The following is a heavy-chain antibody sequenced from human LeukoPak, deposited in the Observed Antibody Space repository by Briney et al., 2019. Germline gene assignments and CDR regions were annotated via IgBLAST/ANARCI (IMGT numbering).Heavy chain of an antibody. J-gene: IGHJ4*02. D-gene: IGHD6-13*01. CDR2: ISGSGGST. CDR3: AIHSSSWYEGYFDY. CDR1: GSTFNSYA. V-gene: IGHV3-23*01. Sequence: PRPPLRIPCAAPGSTFNSYAMSWVRQAPGKGLERVPAISGSGGSTSSADSVRGRFTISRDNSKNTLFLQMNSLRAEDTAVYYCAIHSSSWYEGYFDYWGQGTLVTVSS.